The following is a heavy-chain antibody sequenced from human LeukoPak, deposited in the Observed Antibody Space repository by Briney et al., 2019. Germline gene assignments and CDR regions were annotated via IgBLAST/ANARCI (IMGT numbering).Heavy chain of an antibody. CDR3: ATYSGYDRIFDY. V-gene: IGHV3-48*01. CDR2: ISGSSSAI. D-gene: IGHD5-12*01. J-gene: IGHJ4*02. Sequence: GGSLRLSCAASGFTFSTYGMSWVRQAPGKGLEWLSYISGSSSAINYADSVKGRFTISRDNAKNSLFLQMNSLRAEDTAVYYCATYSGYDRIFDYWGQGTLVTVSS. CDR1: GFTFSTYG.